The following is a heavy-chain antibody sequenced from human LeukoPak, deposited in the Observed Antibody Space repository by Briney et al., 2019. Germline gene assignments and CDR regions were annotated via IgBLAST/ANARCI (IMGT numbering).Heavy chain of an antibody. CDR3: ARQSGSYASYGMDV. CDR1: GGSISSSSYY. Sequence: SETLSLTCTVSGGSISSSSYYWGWIRQPPGKGLEWIGSIYYSGSTYYNPSLKSRVTISVDTSKNQFSLKLSSVTAADTAVYYCARQSGSYASYGMDVWGQGTTVTVSS. CDR2: IYYSGST. V-gene: IGHV4-39*01. J-gene: IGHJ6*02. D-gene: IGHD1-26*01.